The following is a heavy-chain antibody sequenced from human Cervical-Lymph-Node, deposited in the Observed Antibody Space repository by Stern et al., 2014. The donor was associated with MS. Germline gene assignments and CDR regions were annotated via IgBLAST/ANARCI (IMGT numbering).Heavy chain of an antibody. J-gene: IGHJ6*02. CDR2: LWYEENKT. D-gene: IGHD4-17*01. CDR1: GFTFSYYG. CDR3: ARDSRDYLNYYGLDV. Sequence: QVQLLESGGGVVQPGRSLRLACATSGFTFSYYGMAWVRQAPGKGLEWGALLWYEENKTYYTDSVKGRFTISRDTSKNTLYLQMDNLRAEDTAVYYCARDSRDYLNYYGLDVWGQGTTVTVS. V-gene: IGHV3-33*01.